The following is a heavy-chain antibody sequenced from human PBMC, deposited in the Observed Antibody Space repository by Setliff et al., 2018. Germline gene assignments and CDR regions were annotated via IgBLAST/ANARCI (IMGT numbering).Heavy chain of an antibody. Sequence: AGSLRLSCAASGLTFSNNYMSWVRQAPGKGLEWVANINQDGSVKYYVDSVKGRFTISRDNSKNTLYLQMNSLRPEDTAVYYCARTCSGSGCYAGLESWGQGTPVTVSS. D-gene: IGHD2-15*01. CDR3: ARTCSGSGCYAGLES. V-gene: IGHV3-7*01. CDR2: INQDGSVK. CDR1: GLTFSNNY. J-gene: IGHJ4*02.